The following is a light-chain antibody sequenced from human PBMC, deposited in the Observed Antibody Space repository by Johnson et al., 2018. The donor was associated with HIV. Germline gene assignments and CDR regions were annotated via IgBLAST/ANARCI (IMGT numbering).Light chain of an antibody. CDR2: DNN. V-gene: IGLV1-51*01. J-gene: IGLJ1*01. Sequence: QSVLTQPPSVSAAPGQKVTISCSGSSSNIGDNYVSWYQQLPGTAPKLLIYDNNKRPSGIPDRFSGSKSGTSATLGITGLPNGDEADYYCGTWDSSLSAYVFVTGTKVTV. CDR1: SSNIGDNY. CDR3: GTWDSSLSAYV.